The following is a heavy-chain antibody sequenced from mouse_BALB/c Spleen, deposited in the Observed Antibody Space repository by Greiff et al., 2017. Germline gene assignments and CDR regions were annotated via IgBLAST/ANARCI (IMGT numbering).Heavy chain of an antibody. J-gene: IGHJ4*01. CDR2: ISSGSSTI. Sequence: EVKVVESGGGLVQPGGSRKLSCAASGFTFSSFGMHWVRQAPEKGLEWVAYISSGSSTIYYADTVKGRFTISRDNPKNTLFLQMTSLRSEDTAMYYCARSDYDHYYAMDYWGQGTSVTVSS. CDR3: ARSDYDHYYAMDY. CDR1: GFTFSSFG. D-gene: IGHD2-4*01. V-gene: IGHV5-17*02.